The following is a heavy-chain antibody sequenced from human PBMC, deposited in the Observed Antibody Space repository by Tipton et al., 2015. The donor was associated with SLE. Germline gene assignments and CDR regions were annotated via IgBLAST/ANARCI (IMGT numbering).Heavy chain of an antibody. CDR3: ARDRDGYSWFDP. J-gene: IGHJ5*02. Sequence: TLSLTCAVYGGSFSGYYWSWIRQPPGKGLEWIGEINHSGSTNYNPSLKSRVTISVDTSKNQFSLNLTSVTAADTAVYYCARDRDGYSWFDPWGQGTLVTVSS. CDR1: GGSFSGYY. V-gene: IGHV4-34*01. D-gene: IGHD5-24*01. CDR2: INHSGST.